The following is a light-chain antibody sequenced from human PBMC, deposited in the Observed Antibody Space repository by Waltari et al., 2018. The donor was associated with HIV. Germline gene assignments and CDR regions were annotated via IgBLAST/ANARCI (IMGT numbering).Light chain of an antibody. CDR3: QQSKTFPLD. Sequence: DIQMNQSPSSVSAFVGDRVTITCRASQDLARWLAWYQQKPGEAPKLLIYAASSLHSGVPSRFSGNGSGTDFTLTISSLQPADSAIYYCQQSKTFPLDFGQGTKVEI. V-gene: IGKV1-12*01. J-gene: IGKJ2*01. CDR2: AAS. CDR1: QDLARW.